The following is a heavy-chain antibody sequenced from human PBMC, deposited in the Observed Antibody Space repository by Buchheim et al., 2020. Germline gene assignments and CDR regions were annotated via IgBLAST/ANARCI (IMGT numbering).Heavy chain of an antibody. CDR1: GYTFTNYY. Sequence: QVQLAQSGAEVKKPGASVKVSCTASGYTFTNYYIHWVRQAPGQGLEWMGAINPRSGSTDCAQKFRGRLTMTRDTSTRTGYMELSSLRSEDAAVYYCASGIIVAGTYYYFGMDVWGQGTT. CDR2: INPRSGST. CDR3: ASGIIVAGTYYYFGMDV. D-gene: IGHD6-19*01. V-gene: IGHV1-46*01. J-gene: IGHJ6*02.